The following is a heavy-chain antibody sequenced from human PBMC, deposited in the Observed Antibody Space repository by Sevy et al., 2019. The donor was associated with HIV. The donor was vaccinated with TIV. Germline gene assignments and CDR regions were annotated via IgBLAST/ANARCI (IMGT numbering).Heavy chain of an antibody. Sequence: GGSLRLSCAASGFTFSTAWMNWVRQAPGKGLEWVGRIKSKTDGGTADYAAPVKGRTTISRDDSKNTLYLQMNSLKTEDTAVYYCTTANVWDGDWYFDSWVQGTLVTVSS. D-gene: IGHD2-21*02. CDR1: GFTFSTAW. CDR3: TTANVWDGDWYFDS. J-gene: IGHJ4*02. CDR2: IKSKTDGGTA. V-gene: IGHV3-15*01.